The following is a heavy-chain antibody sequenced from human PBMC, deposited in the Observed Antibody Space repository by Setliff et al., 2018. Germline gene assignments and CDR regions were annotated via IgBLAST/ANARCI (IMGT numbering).Heavy chain of an antibody. CDR3: ARMSGFQYIDV. V-gene: IGHV4-61*09. CDR1: GDSISSRPYY. Sequence: PSETLSLTCTVSGDSISSRPYYWGWFRQPAGKELEWIGQIYTSWSTNYNPSLKSRVTISLDTPKNQFSLSLTSVTAADTAVYYCARMSGFQYIDVWGKGTTVTVSS. CDR2: IYTSWST. J-gene: IGHJ6*03. D-gene: IGHD3-3*01.